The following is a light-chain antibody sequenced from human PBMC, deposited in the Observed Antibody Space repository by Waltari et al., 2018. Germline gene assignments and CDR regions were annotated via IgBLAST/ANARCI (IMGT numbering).Light chain of an antibody. Sequence: DIQMTQSPSTLSASVGDRVTITCRASQSITNWLAWYQQKPVKAPKLLIYKASNLESVVPSRFSGSGSGTEFTLTISSLQPDDVATYYCQQYDNYWTFGQGTKVEIK. CDR2: KAS. CDR1: QSITNW. J-gene: IGKJ1*01. CDR3: QQYDNYWT. V-gene: IGKV1-5*03.